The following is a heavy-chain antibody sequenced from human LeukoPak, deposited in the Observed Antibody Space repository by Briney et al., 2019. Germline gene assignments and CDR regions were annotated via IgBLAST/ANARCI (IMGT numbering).Heavy chain of an antibody. D-gene: IGHD3-22*01. CDR1: GFTFSSYW. CDR2: IKQDGSEK. CDR3: ARPSYYYDSSGYYY. V-gene: IGHV3-7*01. Sequence: PGGSLRLSCAASGFTFSSYWMSWVRQAPGKGLEWVANIKQDGSEKYYVDSVKGRFTISRDNAKNSLYLRMNSLRAEDTAVYYCARPSYYYDSSGYYYWGQGTLVTVSS. J-gene: IGHJ4*02.